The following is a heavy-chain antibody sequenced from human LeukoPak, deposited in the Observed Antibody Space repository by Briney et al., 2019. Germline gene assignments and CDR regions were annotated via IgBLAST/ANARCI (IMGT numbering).Heavy chain of an antibody. D-gene: IGHD6-19*01. Sequence: GGSLRLSCAASGFTFRSYWMSWVRQAPGKGLEWVANIKQDGSEKYYVDSVKGRFTISRDNAKNSLYLQMNSLRAEDTAVYYCARLTYSSGWYVEDYWGQGTLVTVSS. CDR3: ARLTYSSGWYVEDY. V-gene: IGHV3-7*01. CDR2: IKQDGSEK. CDR1: GFTFRSYW. J-gene: IGHJ4*02.